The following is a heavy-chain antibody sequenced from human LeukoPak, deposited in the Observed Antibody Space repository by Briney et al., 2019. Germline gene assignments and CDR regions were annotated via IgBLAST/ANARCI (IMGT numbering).Heavy chain of an antibody. CDR3: ARASGIVVVPAAFDY. V-gene: IGHV1-69*13. D-gene: IGHD2-2*01. Sequence: AASVKVSCKASGGTFSSYAISWVRQAPGQGLEWMGGIIPIFGTASYAQKFQGRVTITADESTSTAYMELSSLRSEDTAVYYCARASGIVVVPAAFDYWGQGTLVTVSS. J-gene: IGHJ4*02. CDR1: GGTFSSYA. CDR2: IIPIFGTA.